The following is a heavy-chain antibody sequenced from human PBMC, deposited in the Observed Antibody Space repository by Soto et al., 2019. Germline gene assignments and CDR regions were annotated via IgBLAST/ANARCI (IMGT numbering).Heavy chain of an antibody. J-gene: IGHJ4*02. CDR2: ISSSSSNI. CDR3: ARDNGYDAATLDY. CDR1: GFTFSTCS. V-gene: IGHV3-21*02. D-gene: IGHD5-12*01. Sequence: EVQLVESGGGLVKPGGSLRLSCAASGFTFSTCSMNWVRQAPGKGLEWVSSISSSSSNIYYAVSVKGRFTISRDNAKNSLYLQMNSLRADDTAVYYCARDNGYDAATLDYWGLGTLVTVSS.